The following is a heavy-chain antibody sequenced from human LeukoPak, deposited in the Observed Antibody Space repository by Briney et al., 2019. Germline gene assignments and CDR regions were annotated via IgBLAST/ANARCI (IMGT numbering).Heavy chain of an antibody. CDR3: AVHSYGRQLGFDY. V-gene: IGHV3-30*03. D-gene: IGHD5-18*01. J-gene: IGHJ4*02. CDR2: ISYDGSNK. Sequence: PGGSLRLSCAASGFTFSSYGMHWVRQVPGKGLEWVAVISYDGSNKYYADSVKGRFTISRDNSKNTLYLQMNSLRAEDTAVYYCAVHSYGRQLGFDYWGQGTLVTVSS. CDR1: GFTFSSYG.